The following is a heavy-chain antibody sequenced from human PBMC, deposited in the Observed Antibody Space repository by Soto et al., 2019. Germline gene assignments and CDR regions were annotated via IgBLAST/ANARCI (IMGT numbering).Heavy chain of an antibody. CDR1: GYTFSDYN. CDR3: AKGRSLTVLAYYYHGWDV. V-gene: IGHV1-46*01. D-gene: IGHD7-27*01. J-gene: IGHJ6*02. CDR2: INPSGGGA. Sequence: QEQLVQSGAEVKKPGASVMISCKTSGYTFSDYNIFWVRQAPGQGLEYLGVINPSGGGAGYAPSFQGRVTMTRDTSTRTVYMELSSLKSEDTAVYYCAKGRSLTVLAYYYHGWDVWGQGTAVTVSS.